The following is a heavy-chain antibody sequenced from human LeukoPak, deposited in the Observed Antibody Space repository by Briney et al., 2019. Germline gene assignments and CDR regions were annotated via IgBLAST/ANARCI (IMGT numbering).Heavy chain of an antibody. D-gene: IGHD5-24*01. CDR1: GFTFDDYA. CDR3: AKDTLATITYFQH. CDR2: ISWNSGSI. J-gene: IGHJ1*01. V-gene: IGHV3-9*01. Sequence: PGRSLRLSCAASGFTFDDYAMHWVRQAPGKGLEWVSGISWNSGSIGYADSVKGRFTISRDNAKNSLYLQMNSLRAEDTALYYCAKDTLATITYFQHWGQGTLVTVSS.